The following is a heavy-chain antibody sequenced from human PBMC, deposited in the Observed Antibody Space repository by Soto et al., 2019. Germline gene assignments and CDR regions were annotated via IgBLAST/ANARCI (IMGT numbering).Heavy chain of an antibody. J-gene: IGHJ3*02. CDR1: GYTFTGHY. CDR3: AREPLVRAAHGFDI. D-gene: IGHD3-10*01. Sequence: GASVKVSCKASGYTFTGHYMHWVRQAPGQGLEWMGWINPNSVGTNYAQKFQGRVTMTRDTSISTAYMELSRLRSDDTAVYYCAREPLVRAAHGFDIWGQETMVTVSS. CDR2: INPNSVGT. V-gene: IGHV1-2*02.